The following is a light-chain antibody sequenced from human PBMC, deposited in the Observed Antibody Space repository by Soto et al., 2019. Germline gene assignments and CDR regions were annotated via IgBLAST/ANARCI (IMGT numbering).Light chain of an antibody. CDR1: QSVSSN. CDR3: QQYKNWPLWT. V-gene: IGKV3-15*01. J-gene: IGKJ1*01. Sequence: EIVMTQSPATLSVSPGERATLSCRASQSVSSNLAWYQQKPGQAPRLLIYGASTRATGIPVRFSGSGSGTEFTLTISSLQSEDFAVYYCQQYKNWPLWTFGQGTKVEIK. CDR2: GAS.